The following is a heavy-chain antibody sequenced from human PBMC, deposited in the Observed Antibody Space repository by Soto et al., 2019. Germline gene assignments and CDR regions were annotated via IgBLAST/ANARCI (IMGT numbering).Heavy chain of an antibody. D-gene: IGHD1-26*01. Sequence: QVQLVQSGAEVKMPGSSVKVSCQASGGPFSSSAINWVRQAPGQGLEWMGRIIPIFATTNYAQKFQDRVTITADESTTTAYMVLSTLTSQDTAIYYCAREPLDLLDAFDIWGQGTMVTVSS. CDR2: IIPIFATT. J-gene: IGHJ3*02. CDR1: GGPFSSSA. CDR3: AREPLDLLDAFDI. V-gene: IGHV1-69*12.